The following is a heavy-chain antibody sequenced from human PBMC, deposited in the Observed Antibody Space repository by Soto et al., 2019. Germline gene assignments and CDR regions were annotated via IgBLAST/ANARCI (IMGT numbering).Heavy chain of an antibody. CDR1: GYTFTSYG. CDR3: AIIGSGDYSDFDY. D-gene: IGHD4-4*01. CDR2: IRPNDGHT. J-gene: IGHJ4*02. V-gene: IGHV1-18*01. Sequence: GASVKVSCKGLGYTFTSYGISWVRQAPGQGLEWMGWIRPNDGHTNYAQKFQGRVTMTRDTSTTTVYMDLRSLGSDDTAVYYCAIIGSGDYSDFDYWGQGTLVTVSS.